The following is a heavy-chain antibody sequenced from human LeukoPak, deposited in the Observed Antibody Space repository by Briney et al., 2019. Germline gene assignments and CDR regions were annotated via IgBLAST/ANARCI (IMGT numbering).Heavy chain of an antibody. CDR3: ARVSSSLHLSAFDI. CDR1: GYTFTGYY. V-gene: IGHV1-2*02. J-gene: IGHJ3*02. D-gene: IGHD6-6*01. CDR2: INPNSGGT. Sequence: ASVKVSCKASGYTFTGYYMHWVRQAPGQGLEWMGWINPNSGGTNYAQKFQGRVTMTRDTSISTAYMELSRLRSDDTAVYYCARVSSSLHLSAFDIWGQGTMVTVSS.